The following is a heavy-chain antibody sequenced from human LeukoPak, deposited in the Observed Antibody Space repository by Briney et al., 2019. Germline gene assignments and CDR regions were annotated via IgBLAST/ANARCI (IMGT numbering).Heavy chain of an antibody. CDR3: ARERQNKDFWSGGDY. Sequence: GGSLRLSCAASGFMFSSYWMSWVRQAPGKGLEWVANIKHDGSEQYYVDSAKGRFTISRDNAKNSLYLQMNTLRPEDTAVYYCARERQNKDFWSGGDYWGQGTLVTVSS. J-gene: IGHJ4*02. CDR2: IKHDGSEQ. CDR1: GFMFSSYW. D-gene: IGHD3-3*01. V-gene: IGHV3-7*01.